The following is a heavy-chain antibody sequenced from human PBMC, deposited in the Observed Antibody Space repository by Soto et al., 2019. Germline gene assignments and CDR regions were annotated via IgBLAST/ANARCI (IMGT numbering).Heavy chain of an antibody. Sequence: QVQLVQSGAEVKKPGSSVKVSCKASGGTFSSYAISWVRQAPGQGLEWMGGIIPIFGTANYAQKFQGRVTITADEYTSTAYMELSSLRSADTAVYYCARVKGWELYYYYYCGMDVWGQGTTVTVSS. CDR3: ARVKGWELYYYYYCGMDV. J-gene: IGHJ6*02. CDR2: IIPIFGTA. V-gene: IGHV1-69*12. D-gene: IGHD1-26*01. CDR1: GGTFSSYA.